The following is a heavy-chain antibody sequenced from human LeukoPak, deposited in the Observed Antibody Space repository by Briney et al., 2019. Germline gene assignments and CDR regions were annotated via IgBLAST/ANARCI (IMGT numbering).Heavy chain of an antibody. Sequence: SVKVSCKASGGTFSSYAISWVRQAPGQGLEWMGGIIPVFGTANYAQKFQGRVTITADESTSTAYMELSSLRSEDTAVYYCAAYSGSYFPFDYWGQGTLVTVSS. J-gene: IGHJ4*02. V-gene: IGHV1-69*13. D-gene: IGHD1-26*01. CDR1: GGTFSSYA. CDR2: IIPVFGTA. CDR3: AAYSGSYFPFDY.